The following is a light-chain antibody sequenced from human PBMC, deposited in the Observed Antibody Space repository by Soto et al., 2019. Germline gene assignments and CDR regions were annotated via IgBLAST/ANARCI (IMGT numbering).Light chain of an antibody. J-gene: IGLJ2*01. Sequence: QSALTQPASVSGSPGQSITISCTGTSRDVGGYVSWYQQHPGKAPKLMIYEVSNRPSGVSNRFSGSNSGNTASLTISGLQAEDEADYYCRSYTSSNTVVFGGGTKVTLL. CDR2: EVS. V-gene: IGLV2-14*01. CDR3: RSYTSSNTVV. CDR1: SRDVGGY.